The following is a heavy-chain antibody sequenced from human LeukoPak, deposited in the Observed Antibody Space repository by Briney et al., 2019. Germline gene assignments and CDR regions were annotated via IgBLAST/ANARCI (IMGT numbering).Heavy chain of an antibody. J-gene: IGHJ4*02. D-gene: IGHD1-26*01. Sequence: ASVKVSCKASGYTFTGYYMHWVRQAPGQGLEWMGWIDPNSGGTNYAQKFQGRVTMTRDTSISTAYMELSRLRSDDAAVYYCARLRAVVGALLPYFDYWGQGTLVTVSS. CDR3: ARLRAVVGALLPYFDY. V-gene: IGHV1-2*02. CDR1: GYTFTGYY. CDR2: IDPNSGGT.